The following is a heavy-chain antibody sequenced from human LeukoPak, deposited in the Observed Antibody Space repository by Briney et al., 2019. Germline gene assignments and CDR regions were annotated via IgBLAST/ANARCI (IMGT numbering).Heavy chain of an antibody. D-gene: IGHD2-21*01. CDR2: MYYRGTT. V-gene: IGHV4-39*02. CDR1: GGSISSSSYH. Sequence: SETLSLTCSVSGGSISSSSYHWGWIRQSPGKGLEWIGSMYYRGTTYENSSLKSRLTLSIDTSNNQFSLKLTSVTAADTAVYYCAREYSRSVVAGSRSDFWGKGIRVTVSS. CDR3: AREYSRSVVAGSRSDF. J-gene: IGHJ4*01.